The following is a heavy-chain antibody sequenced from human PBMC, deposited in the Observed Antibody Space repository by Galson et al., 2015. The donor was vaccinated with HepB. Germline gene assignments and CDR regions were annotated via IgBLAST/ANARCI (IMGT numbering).Heavy chain of an antibody. J-gene: IGHJ5*02. Sequence: SVKVSCKASGYTFTSYDINWVRQATGQGLEWTGWMNPNSGNTGYAQKFQGRVTMTRNTSISTAYMELSSLRSEDTAVYYCARRAAYCSSTSCYQGWFDPWGQGTLVTVSS. D-gene: IGHD2-2*01. CDR2: MNPNSGNT. CDR1: GYTFTSYD. CDR3: ARRAAYCSSTSCYQGWFDP. V-gene: IGHV1-8*01.